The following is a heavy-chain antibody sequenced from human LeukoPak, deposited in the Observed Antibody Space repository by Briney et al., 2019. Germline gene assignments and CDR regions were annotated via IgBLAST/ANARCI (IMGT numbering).Heavy chain of an antibody. J-gene: IGHJ4*02. V-gene: IGHV4-39*01. D-gene: IGHD3-3*01. CDR3: ARSVRGLDY. CDR1: GGSISSSSYY. CDR2: IYYSGST. Sequence: SETLSLTCTVSGGSISSSSYYWGWIRQPPGKGLEWIGSIYYSGSTYYNPSLKSRVTISVDTSKNQFSLKLSSVTAADTAVYYCARSVRGLDYWGQGTLVTVSS.